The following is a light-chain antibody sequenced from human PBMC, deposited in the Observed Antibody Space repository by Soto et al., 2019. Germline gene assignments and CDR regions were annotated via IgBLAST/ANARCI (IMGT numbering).Light chain of an antibody. CDR3: QQYGSSSWT. J-gene: IGKJ1*01. Sequence: EIVLTQSPGTLSLSPGERATLSCRASQSVSNNYLAWYQQKPGQAPRPLIYAASSRATGTPDRFSGSGSGTEFTLIISRLEPEDFAVYYCQQYGSSSWTFGQGTKVDIK. CDR2: AAS. V-gene: IGKV3-20*01. CDR1: QSVSNNY.